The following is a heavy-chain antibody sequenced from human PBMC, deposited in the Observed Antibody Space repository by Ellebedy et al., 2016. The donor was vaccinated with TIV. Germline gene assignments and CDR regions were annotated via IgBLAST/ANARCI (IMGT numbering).Heavy chain of an antibody. Sequence: PGGSLRLSCAASGFTVSSNYMTWVRQAPGKGLEWVSVIYSGGSTYYADSVKGRFTISRDNSKNTLYLQVNSLRAEDTAVYYCARGSWVVWFGLDVWGQGTTVTVSS. CDR1: GFTVSSNY. V-gene: IGHV3-66*01. CDR3: ARGSWVVWFGLDV. CDR2: IYSGGST. J-gene: IGHJ6*02. D-gene: IGHD3-10*01.